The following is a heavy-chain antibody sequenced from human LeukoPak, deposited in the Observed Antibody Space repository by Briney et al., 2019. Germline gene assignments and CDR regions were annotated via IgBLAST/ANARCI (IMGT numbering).Heavy chain of an antibody. Sequence: GGSLRLSCAPSGFTFSSYSMNWVRQTPGKGLEWVSAISSSSSYIYYADSVKGRFTISRDNAKNSLYLQMNSLRAEDTAVYYCARDSNYYDSSGYWSDAFDIWGQGTMVTVSS. CDR2: ISSSSSYI. CDR1: GFTFSSYS. V-gene: IGHV3-21*01. CDR3: ARDSNYYDSSGYWSDAFDI. D-gene: IGHD3-22*01. J-gene: IGHJ3*02.